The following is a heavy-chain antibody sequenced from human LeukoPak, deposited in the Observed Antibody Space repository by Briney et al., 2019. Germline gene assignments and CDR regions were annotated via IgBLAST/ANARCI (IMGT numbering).Heavy chain of an antibody. D-gene: IGHD1-1*01. CDR2: IIPIFGTT. Sequence: SSVKVSCKASGGTFSSYAISWVRQAPGQGLEWMGGIIPIFGTTNYAQKFQGRVTITADESTSTAYTELSSLRSEDTAVYYCARDKLEGEPFDYWGQGTLVTVSS. J-gene: IGHJ4*02. V-gene: IGHV1-69*01. CDR1: GGTFSSYA. CDR3: ARDKLEGEPFDY.